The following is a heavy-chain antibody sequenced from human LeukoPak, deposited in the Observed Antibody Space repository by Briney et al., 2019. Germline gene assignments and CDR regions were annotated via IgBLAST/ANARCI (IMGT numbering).Heavy chain of an antibody. J-gene: IGHJ1*01. CDR1: GFTFSNYA. CDR2: ISNSGHSS. CDR3: AKDCRDRYSSGWYCERYLQH. D-gene: IGHD6-13*01. V-gene: IGHV3-23*01. Sequence: GGSLRLSCAASGFTFSNYAMSWVRQAPGKGLEWVSAISNSGHSSYHADSVKGRLTTTRDNSQNTLYLQMNSLRVEDTALYYCAKDCRDRYSSGWYCERYLQHWGQGTLVTVSS.